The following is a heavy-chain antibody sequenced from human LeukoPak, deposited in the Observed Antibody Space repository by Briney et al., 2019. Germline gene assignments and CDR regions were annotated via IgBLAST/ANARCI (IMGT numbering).Heavy chain of an antibody. CDR3: AKGLDCSGGSCYSIGYYYYYMDV. CDR1: GFTFSSFA. CDR2: ISGSGGST. Sequence: GGSLRLSCAASGFTFSSFAMSWVRQAPGKGLEWVSAISGSGGSTYYADSVKGRFTISRDNSKNTLYLQMNSLRAEDTAVYYCAKGLDCSGGSCYSIGYYYYYMDVWGKGTTVTISS. D-gene: IGHD2-15*01. J-gene: IGHJ6*03. V-gene: IGHV3-23*01.